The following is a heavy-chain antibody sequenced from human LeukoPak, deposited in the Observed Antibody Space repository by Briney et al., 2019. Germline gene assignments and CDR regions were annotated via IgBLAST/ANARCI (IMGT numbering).Heavy chain of an antibody. CDR2: ISSVGSYI. J-gene: IGHJ4*02. CDR1: GFTFSSYS. CDR3: ASRYCSGGSCYFDY. V-gene: IGHV3-21*01. D-gene: IGHD2-15*01. Sequence: GGSLRLSCAASGFTFSSYSMNWVRQAPGKGLEWVSSISSVGSYIYYADSVKGRLTISRDNAENSLYLQMNSLRAEDTAVYYCASRYCSGGSCYFDYWGQGTLVTVSS.